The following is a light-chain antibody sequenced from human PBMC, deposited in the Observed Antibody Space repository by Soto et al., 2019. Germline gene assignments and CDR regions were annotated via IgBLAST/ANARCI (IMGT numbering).Light chain of an antibody. CDR1: QGISSY. V-gene: IGKV1-8*01. J-gene: IGKJ5*01. Sequence: IRMTQSPSSFSASTGDIVTITFRASQGISSYLAWYQQKPGKAPKLLIYAASTLQSGVPSRFSGSGSGTDFTLTISCLQSEDFATYYCQQYYSYPPFTFGQGTRLEIK. CDR2: AAS. CDR3: QQYYSYPPFT.